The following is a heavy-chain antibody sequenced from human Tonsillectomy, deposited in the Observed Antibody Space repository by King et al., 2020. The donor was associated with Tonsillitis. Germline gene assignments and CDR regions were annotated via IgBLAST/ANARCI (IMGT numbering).Heavy chain of an antibody. J-gene: IGHJ4*02. CDR2: IYPGDSDT. D-gene: IGHD2-21*02. CDR1: GYSFTSYW. CDR3: ARPVGVVTTNLDYFDY. Sequence: QLVQSGAEVKKPGESLKISCKGSGYSFTSYWIGWVRQMPGKGLEWMGIIYPGDSDTRDSPSFQGQVTISADKSISTAYLQWSSLKASDTAMYYCARPVGVVTTNLDYFDYWGQGTLVTVSS. V-gene: IGHV5-51*03.